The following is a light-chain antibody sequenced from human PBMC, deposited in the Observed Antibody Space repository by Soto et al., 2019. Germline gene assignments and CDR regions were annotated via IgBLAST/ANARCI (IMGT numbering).Light chain of an antibody. CDR1: QTISSS. CDR2: GAS. CDR3: QQYNAWPWT. Sequence: MTQSPATLSVSPGARATLFCRASQTISSSLAWYQHKPGQAPSLLIFGASSRATGVPARFSGGGSGTLFTLTISSLQPEDFGIYSCQQYNAWPWTFGQGTKVEIK. J-gene: IGKJ1*01. V-gene: IGKV3-15*01.